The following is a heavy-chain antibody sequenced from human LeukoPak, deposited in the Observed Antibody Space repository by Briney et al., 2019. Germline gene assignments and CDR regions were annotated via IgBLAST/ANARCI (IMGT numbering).Heavy chain of an antibody. V-gene: IGHV1-18*01. J-gene: IGHJ6*02. CDR3: AAIYSTYYYYYGMDV. CDR2: ISAYNGNT. Sequence: ASVKVSCKASGGTFSGYAISWVRQAPGQGLEWMGWISAYNGNTNYAQKLQGRVTMTTDTSTSTAYMELRSLRSDDTAVYYCAAIYSTYYYYYGMDVWGQGTTVTVSS. CDR1: GGTFSGYA. D-gene: IGHD2-21*01.